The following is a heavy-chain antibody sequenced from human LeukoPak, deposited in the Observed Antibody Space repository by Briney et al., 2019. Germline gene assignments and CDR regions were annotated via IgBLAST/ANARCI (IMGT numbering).Heavy chain of an antibody. CDR1: GYTFTSHS. V-gene: IGHV1-46*01. J-gene: IGHJ4*02. Sequence: ASVKVSCKASGYTFTSHSVHWVRQAPGQGLEWMGIINPSTGSTTYAQKLQGRVSMTRVTSTSTVYMELSSLTSEDTAVYYCARSLEGGSYTVDSWGQGTLVIVSS. CDR3: ARSLEGGSYTVDS. CDR2: INPSTGST. D-gene: IGHD1-26*01.